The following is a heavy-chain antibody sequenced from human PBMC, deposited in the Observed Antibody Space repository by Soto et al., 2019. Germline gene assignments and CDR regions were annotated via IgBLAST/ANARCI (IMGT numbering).Heavy chain of an antibody. CDR3: ATQRGHSYGYWFDP. J-gene: IGHJ5*01. Sequence: SETLSFTCTVSGGSISSYYWNWIRQPPGRGLEWIGYISYTGSTNYNPSLKSRVTISLDTSKNQFSLKVNSMTAADTALYYCATQRGHSYGYWFDPWGPGTLVTVSS. CDR1: GGSISSYY. V-gene: IGHV4-59*01. D-gene: IGHD5-18*01. CDR2: ISYTGST.